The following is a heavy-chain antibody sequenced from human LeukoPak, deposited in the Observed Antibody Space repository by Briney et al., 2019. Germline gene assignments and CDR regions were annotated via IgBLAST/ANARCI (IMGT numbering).Heavy chain of an antibody. CDR3: ARAGARGCSSTSCSPTV. V-gene: IGHV3-23*01. D-gene: IGHD2-2*01. CDR1: GFTFSSYA. Sequence: GGSLRLSCAASGFTFSSYAMSWVRQAPGKGLEWVSAISGSGGSTYYADSVKGRFTISRDNSKNTLYLQMNSLRAEDTAVYYCARAGARGCSSTSCSPTVWGQGTTVTVSS. J-gene: IGHJ6*02. CDR2: ISGSGGST.